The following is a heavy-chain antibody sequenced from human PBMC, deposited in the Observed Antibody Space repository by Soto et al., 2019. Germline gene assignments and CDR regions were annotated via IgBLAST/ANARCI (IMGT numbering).Heavy chain of an antibody. D-gene: IGHD6-19*01. J-gene: IGHJ4*02. CDR3: AHGSGWLFDF. CDR1: GFSLTSNAVG. CDR2: IYWDDDN. Sequence: QITLKESGPTLVKPTQTLTLTCTFSGFSLTSNAVGVGWFRQPPGKALEWLALIYWDDDNHYSPSLKSRLTFTKDTSKNQVALIMTNMDPVDTATYYCAHGSGWLFDFWGQGTLVTVSS. V-gene: IGHV2-5*02.